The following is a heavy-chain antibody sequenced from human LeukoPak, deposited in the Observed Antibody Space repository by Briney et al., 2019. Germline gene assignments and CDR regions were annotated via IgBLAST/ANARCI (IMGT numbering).Heavy chain of an antibody. CDR3: ARVRVDTAMVTRIFDY. CDR1: GYTFTSYG. Sequence: GASVKVSCKASGYTFTSYGISWVRQAPGQGLEWMGWISAYNGNTNYAQKLQGRVTMTTDTSTSTAYMELRSLRSGDTAVYYCARVRVDTAMVTRIFDYWGQGTLVTVSS. J-gene: IGHJ4*02. CDR2: ISAYNGNT. D-gene: IGHD5-18*01. V-gene: IGHV1-18*01.